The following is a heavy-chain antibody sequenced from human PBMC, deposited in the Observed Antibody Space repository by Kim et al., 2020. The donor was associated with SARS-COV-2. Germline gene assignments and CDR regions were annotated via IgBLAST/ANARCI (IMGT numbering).Heavy chain of an antibody. CDR2: IYYSGST. Sequence: SETLSLTCTVSGGSISSSSYYWGWIRQPPGKGLEWIGSIYYSGSTYYNPSLKSRVTISVDTSKNQFSLKLSSVTAADTAVYYWARHGGSSGDAFDIWGQGTMVTVSS. V-gene: IGHV4-39*01. CDR1: GGSISSSSYY. J-gene: IGHJ3*02. D-gene: IGHD6-6*01. CDR3: ARHGGSSGDAFDI.